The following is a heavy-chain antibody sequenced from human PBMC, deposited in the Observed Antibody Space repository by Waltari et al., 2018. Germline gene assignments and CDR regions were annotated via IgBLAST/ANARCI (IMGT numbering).Heavy chain of an antibody. V-gene: IGHV3-74*01. D-gene: IGHD3-16*01. CDR1: GFTFSSYW. J-gene: IGHJ4*02. CDR2: INSYGSST. CDR3: ARGLHLVELLDY. Sequence: EVQLVESGGGLVQPGGSLRLSCAASGFTFSSYWMHWVRQAPGKGLVWVSRINSYGSSTIYADSVKVRFTISRDNAKNALYLQMNSLRAEDTAVYYCARGLHLVELLDYWFQGTLVTVSS.